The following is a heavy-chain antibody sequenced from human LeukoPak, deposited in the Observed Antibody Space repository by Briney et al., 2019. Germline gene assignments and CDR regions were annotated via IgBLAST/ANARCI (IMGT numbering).Heavy chain of an antibody. J-gene: IGHJ4*02. V-gene: IGHV3-9*01. CDR3: ARVGIFGLVTYYFDY. CDR2: ISWNSGLI. Sequence: GGSLRLSCAVSGFTFDEYAMHWVRQAPGKGLEWVSGISWNSGLIDYADSVKGRFTISRDNAKNSLYLQMNSLKAEDTAFYYCARVGIFGLVTYYFDYWGQGTLVTVSS. D-gene: IGHD3/OR15-3a*01. CDR1: GFTFDEYA.